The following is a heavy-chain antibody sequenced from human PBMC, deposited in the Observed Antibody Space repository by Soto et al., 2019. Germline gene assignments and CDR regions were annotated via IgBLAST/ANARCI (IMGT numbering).Heavy chain of an antibody. Sequence: SLRLSCAASGFTFSSYAMSWVRQAPGKGLEWVSAISGSGGSTYYADSVKGRFTISRDNSKNTLYLQMNSLRAEDTAVYYCAKDRTIIVGATTTFDYWGQGTLVTVSS. V-gene: IGHV3-23*01. J-gene: IGHJ4*02. CDR2: ISGSGGST. CDR1: GFTFSSYA. CDR3: AKDRTIIVGATTTFDY. D-gene: IGHD1-26*01.